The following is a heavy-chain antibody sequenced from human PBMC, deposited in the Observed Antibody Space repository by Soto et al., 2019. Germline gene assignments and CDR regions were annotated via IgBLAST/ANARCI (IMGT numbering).Heavy chain of an antibody. V-gene: IGHV3-74*01. J-gene: IGHJ4*02. D-gene: IGHD6-19*01. CDR2: INSDGNIT. CDR1: GFTFSSYW. Sequence: GGSLRLSCAASGFTFSSYWMHWVRQTPGKGLVWVSRINSDGNITNYADSVKGRFTISRDNARNTLYLQMNSLRAEDTDVYYCASGVVYSSGFFGYWGQGTLVTVSS. CDR3: ASGVVYSSGFFGY.